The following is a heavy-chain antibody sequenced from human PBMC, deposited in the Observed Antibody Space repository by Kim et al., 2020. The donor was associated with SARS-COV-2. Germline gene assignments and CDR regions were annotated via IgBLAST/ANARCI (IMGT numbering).Heavy chain of an antibody. CDR3: TSHYGSGGGAFDI. D-gene: IGHD3-10*01. Sequence: GGSLRLSCTASGFTFGDYAMSWFRQAPGKGLEWVGFIRSKAYGGTTEYAASVKGRFTISRDDSKSIAYLQMNSLKTEDTAVYYCTSHYGSGGGAFDIWGQGTMVTVSS. CDR1: GFTFGDYA. CDR2: IRSKAYGGTT. V-gene: IGHV3-49*03. J-gene: IGHJ3*02.